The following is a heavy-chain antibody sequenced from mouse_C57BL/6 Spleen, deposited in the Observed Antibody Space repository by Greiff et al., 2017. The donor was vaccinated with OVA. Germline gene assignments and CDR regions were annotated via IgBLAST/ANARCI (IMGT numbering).Heavy chain of an antibody. V-gene: IGHV1-62-2*01. CDR1: GYTFTEYT. CDR3: ARHEGYYYGSRYFDY. Sequence: VKLMESGAELVKPGASVKLSCKASGYTFTEYTIHWVKQRSGQGLEWIGWFYPGSGSIKYNEKFKDKATLTADKSSSTVYLELSRLTSEDSAVYFCARHEGYYYGSRYFDYWGQGTTLTVSS. CDR2: FYPGSGSI. J-gene: IGHJ2*01. D-gene: IGHD1-1*01.